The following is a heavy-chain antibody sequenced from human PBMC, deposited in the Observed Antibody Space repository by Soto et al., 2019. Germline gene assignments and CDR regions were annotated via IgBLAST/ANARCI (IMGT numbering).Heavy chain of an antibody. CDR3: ARMAGPWYFDL. CDR2: INHSGSS. CDR1: GGYFRGFY. J-gene: IGHJ2*01. Sequence: ATLSLSCGVHGGYFRGFYLPLIRQPPGKGLEWIGEINHSGSSNYNPPLKSRVTMSLDTSRNQFSLSLNSVTAADTAVYYCARMAGPWYFDLWGRGTLVTV. V-gene: IGHV4-34*01.